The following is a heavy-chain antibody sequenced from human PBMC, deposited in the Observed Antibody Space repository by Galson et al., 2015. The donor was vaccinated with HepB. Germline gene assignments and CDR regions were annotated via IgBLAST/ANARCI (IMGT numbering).Heavy chain of an antibody. D-gene: IGHD3-9*01. V-gene: IGHV3-30*04. J-gene: IGHJ6*02. CDR2: ISYAGDNR. Sequence: SLRLSCAASGFTFSAFAMHWVRQAPGKGLEWVAFISYAGDNRFYADSVEGRFTISRDNSQNTLYLQMSSLSPDDTAVYYCARDPQYDILTGELYSYIHGMDVWGQGTTVTVSS. CDR1: GFTFSAFA. CDR3: ARDPQYDILTGELYSYIHGMDV.